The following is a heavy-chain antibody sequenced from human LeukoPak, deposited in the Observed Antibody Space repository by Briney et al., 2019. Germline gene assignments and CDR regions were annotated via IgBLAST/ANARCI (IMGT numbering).Heavy chain of an antibody. D-gene: IGHD2-2*01. Sequence: GGSLRLSCAASGFTFSSYSMNWVRQAPGKGLEWVSSISSSSSYIYYADSVKGRFTISRDNAKNSLYLRTNSLRAEDTAVYYCARVRRYCSSTSSYTLDYWGQGTLVTVSS. V-gene: IGHV3-21*01. J-gene: IGHJ4*02. CDR1: GFTFSSYS. CDR2: ISSSSSYI. CDR3: ARVRRYCSSTSSYTLDY.